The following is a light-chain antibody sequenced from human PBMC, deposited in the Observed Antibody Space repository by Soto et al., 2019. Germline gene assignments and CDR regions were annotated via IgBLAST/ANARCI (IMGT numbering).Light chain of an antibody. CDR3: QQYDNLPREFT. CDR1: QDISNY. V-gene: IGKV1-33*01. CDR2: DAS. Sequence: DIQMTQSPSSLSASVGDRVTITCQASQDISNYLNWYQQKPGKAPKLLIYDASNLETGVPSRFSGSGSGTDFPFTISSLQPEDIATYYCQQYDNLPREFTFGPGTKVDIK. J-gene: IGKJ3*01.